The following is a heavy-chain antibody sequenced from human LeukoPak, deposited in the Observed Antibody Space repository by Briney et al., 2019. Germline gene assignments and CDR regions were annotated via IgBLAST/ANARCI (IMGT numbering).Heavy chain of an antibody. CDR3: SRSRPKFKDFDY. V-gene: IGHV3-30*03. CDR1: GFYFANYA. CDR2: ISSDGSTK. J-gene: IGHJ4*02. Sequence: GGSLRLSCAASGFYFANYAMSWVRQVPGKGLDWVTLISSDGSTKYYADSVRGRFTISRDNSKSTLYLQMNSLRAEDTAVYYCSRSRPKFKDFDYWGQGTLVTVSS.